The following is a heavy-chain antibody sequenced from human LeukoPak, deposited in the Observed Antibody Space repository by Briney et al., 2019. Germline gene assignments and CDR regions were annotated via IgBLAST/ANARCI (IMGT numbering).Heavy chain of an antibody. V-gene: IGHV3-23*01. CDR1: GFTFSSYA. J-gene: IGHJ6*04. D-gene: IGHD3-10*01. CDR3: AKFGGGYGSGSYGEYYYYYYGMDV. Sequence: GGSLRLSCAASGFTFSSYAMSWVRQAPGKGLEWVSSISGSGGSTYYAHSVRGGFTISRDNSKNTLYLQMNSLRAEDTAVYYCAKFGGGYGSGSYGEYYYYYYGMDVWGKGTTVTVSS. CDR2: ISGSGGST.